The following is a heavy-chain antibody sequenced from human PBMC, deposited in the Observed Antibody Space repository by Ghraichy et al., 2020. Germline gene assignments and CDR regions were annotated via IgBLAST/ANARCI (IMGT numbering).Heavy chain of an antibody. J-gene: IGHJ5*02. D-gene: IGHD5-18*01. Sequence: GGSLRLSCVASGFSFRNYAMSWVRQAPGKGLEWVSSISGTGPATYYADSVKGRFTVSRDNSRNTLYLEMTRLRAEDTAFYYCAKTGWGYSSSSENWFDPWGQGTLVTVSS. V-gene: IGHV3-23*01. CDR3: AKTGWGYSSSSENWFDP. CDR2: ISGTGPAT. CDR1: GFSFRNYA.